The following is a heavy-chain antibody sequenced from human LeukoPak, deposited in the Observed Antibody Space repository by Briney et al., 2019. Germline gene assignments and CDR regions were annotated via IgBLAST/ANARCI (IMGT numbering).Heavy chain of an antibody. CDR3: ARQSRATGTLDS. V-gene: IGHV4-59*08. J-gene: IGHJ5*01. CDR1: GGSISSYY. CDR2: IYYSGST. D-gene: IGHD6-13*01. Sequence: SETLSLTCTVSGGSISSYYWSWIRQPPGKGLEWIGYIYYSGSTNYNPSLKSRVTISLDTSKNQFSPKLSSVTAADTVVYYCARQSRATGTLDSWGQGTLVTVSS.